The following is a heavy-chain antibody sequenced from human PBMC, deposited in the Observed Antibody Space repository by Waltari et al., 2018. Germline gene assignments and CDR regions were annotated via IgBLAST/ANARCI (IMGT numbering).Heavy chain of an antibody. CDR1: GASINSGDYY. Sequence: QVHLQESGPGLAKPSQTLSLTCSVSGASINSGDYYWSWIRQPPGKGLEWIGYISYSGNTYYTPSLKIRVSISLDTAKNAFSLEVRSVTAADTAMYYCARVDTIFGVVPHADAFDIWGQGTMVTVAS. J-gene: IGHJ3*02. CDR3: ARVDTIFGVVPHADAFDI. V-gene: IGHV4-30-4*08. D-gene: IGHD3-3*01. CDR2: ISYSGNT.